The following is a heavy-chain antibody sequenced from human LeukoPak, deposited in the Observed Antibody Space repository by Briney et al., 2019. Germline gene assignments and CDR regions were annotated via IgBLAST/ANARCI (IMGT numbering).Heavy chain of an antibody. V-gene: IGHV3-48*04. CDR3: ARDRDSSSWYRSRWFDP. CDR1: GFTFSSYS. J-gene: IGHJ5*02. CDR2: ISSSSTI. D-gene: IGHD6-13*01. Sequence: GSLRLSCAASGFTFSSYSMNWVRQAPGKGLEWVSFISSSSTIYYADSVKGRFTISRDNAKNSLYLQMNSLRAEDTAVYYCARDRDSSSWYRSRWFDPWGQGTLVTVSS.